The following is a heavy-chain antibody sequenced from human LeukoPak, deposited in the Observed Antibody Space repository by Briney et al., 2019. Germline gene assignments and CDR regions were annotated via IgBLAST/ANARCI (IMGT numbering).Heavy chain of an antibody. Sequence: PGESLKISSKGSGYSFTSYWIGWVRRMPGKGLEYMGIIHPGDSDSRYSPSFQGQVTISVDRSSSTAYIQWSRLKASDTAMYYCATHPGGLQSGFDNWGQGTLVTVSS. CDR1: GYSFTSYW. CDR3: ATHPGGLQSGFDN. CDR2: IHPGDSDS. V-gene: IGHV5-51*01. D-gene: IGHD5-24*01. J-gene: IGHJ4*02.